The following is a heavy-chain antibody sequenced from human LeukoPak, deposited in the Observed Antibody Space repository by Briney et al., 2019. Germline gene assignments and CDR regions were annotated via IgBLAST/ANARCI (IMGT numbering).Heavy chain of an antibody. CDR3: ARVRVEMATKKVLHPRYFDL. CDR1: GGSISSGGYY. CDR2: IFHSGST. J-gene: IGHJ2*01. V-gene: IGHV4-30-2*01. Sequence: SGTLSLTCTVSGGSISSGGYYWSWIRQPPGKGLEWIGYIFHSGSTYYNPSLKSRVTISVDRSKNQFSLKLSSVTAADTAVYYCARVRVEMATKKVLHPRYFDLWGRGTLVTVSS. D-gene: IGHD5-24*01.